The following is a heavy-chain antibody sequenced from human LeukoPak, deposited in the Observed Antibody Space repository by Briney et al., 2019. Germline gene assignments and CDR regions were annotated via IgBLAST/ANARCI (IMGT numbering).Heavy chain of an antibody. J-gene: IGHJ4*02. V-gene: IGHV3-30-3*01. CDR1: GFTFSSYA. CDR2: ISYDGSNK. CDR3: AKGRGYSYGEHFDY. Sequence: PGGSLRLSCAASGFTFSSYAMHWVRQAPGKGLEWVAVISYDGSNKYYADSVKGRFTISRDNSKNTLYLQMNSLRAEDTAVYYCAKGRGYSYGEHFDYWGQGTLVTVSS. D-gene: IGHD5-18*01.